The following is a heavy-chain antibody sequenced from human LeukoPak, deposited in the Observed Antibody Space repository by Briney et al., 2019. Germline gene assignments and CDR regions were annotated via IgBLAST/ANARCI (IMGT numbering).Heavy chain of an antibody. CDR2: IYDGGTT. J-gene: IGHJ4*02. D-gene: IGHD1-1*01. V-gene: IGHV3-66*01. CDR1: GFTVSRNY. CDR3: AKVDYWSPENYFDS. Sequence: GGSLRLSCAASGFTVSRNYMSWVRQAPGKGLEWVSVIYDGGTTYYADSVKGRFTISRDKSKNTLYLQMNSLRAEDTAVYYCAKVDYWSPENYFDSWGQGTLVTVSS.